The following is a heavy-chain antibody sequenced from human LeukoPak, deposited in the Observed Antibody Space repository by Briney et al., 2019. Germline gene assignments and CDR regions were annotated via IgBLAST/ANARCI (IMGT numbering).Heavy chain of an antibody. V-gene: IGHV1-8*01. CDR2: MNPNSGNT. J-gene: IGHJ4*02. D-gene: IGHD3-10*01. Sequence: ASVKVSCKASGYTFSSYDINWVRQATGQGLEWMGWMNPNSGNTGYAQKFQGRVTMTRNTSISTAYMELSSLRSEDTAVYYCALMVRGVITLIDYWGQGTLVTVSS. CDR3: ALMVRGVITLIDY. CDR1: GYTFSSYD.